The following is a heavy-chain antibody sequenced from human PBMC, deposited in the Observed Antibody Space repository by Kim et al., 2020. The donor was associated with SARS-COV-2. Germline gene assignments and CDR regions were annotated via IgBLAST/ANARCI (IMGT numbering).Heavy chain of an antibody. V-gene: IGHV3-11*01. Sequence: GGSLRLSCAASGFTFSDYYMSWIRQAPGKGLEWVSYISSSGSTIYYADSVKGRFTISRDNAKNSLYLQMNSLRAEDTAVYYCASLTYYYGSGSYFDYWGQGTLVTVSS. CDR2: ISSSGSTI. J-gene: IGHJ4*02. CDR3: ASLTYYYGSGSYFDY. CDR1: GFTFSDYY. D-gene: IGHD3-10*01.